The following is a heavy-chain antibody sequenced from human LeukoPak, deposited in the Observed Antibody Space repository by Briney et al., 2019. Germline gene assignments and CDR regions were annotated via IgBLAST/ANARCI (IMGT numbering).Heavy chain of an antibody. CDR1: GGTFSSYA. D-gene: IGHD2-15*01. J-gene: IGHJ5*02. Sequence: SVKVSCKASGGTFSSYAISWVRQAPGQGLEWMGRIIPILGIANYAQKFQGRVTITADKSTSTAYMELSSLRSEDTAVYYCASHGPRSGGSPGSGNWFDPWGQGTLVTVSS. V-gene: IGHV1-69*04. CDR3: ASHGPRSGGSPGSGNWFDP. CDR2: IIPILGIA.